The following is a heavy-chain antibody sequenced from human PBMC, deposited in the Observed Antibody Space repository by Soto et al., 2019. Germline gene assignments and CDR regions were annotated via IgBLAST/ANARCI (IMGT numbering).Heavy chain of an antibody. CDR1: GGSFSGYY. D-gene: IGHD4-17*01. Sequence: SETLSLTCAVYGGSFSGYYWSWIRQPPGKGLEWIGEINHSGSTNYNPSLKSRVTISVDTSKNQFSLKLSSVTAADTAVYYCARGHLMTTVTKGNYYGMDVWGQGTTVAVSS. J-gene: IGHJ6*02. CDR2: INHSGST. CDR3: ARGHLMTTVTKGNYYGMDV. V-gene: IGHV4-34*01.